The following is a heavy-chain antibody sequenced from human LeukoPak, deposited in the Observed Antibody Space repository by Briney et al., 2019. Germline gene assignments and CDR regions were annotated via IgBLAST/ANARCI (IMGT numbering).Heavy chain of an antibody. J-gene: IGHJ4*02. Sequence: SETLSPTCTVSGGSISTYCWSWIRQPPGKGLEWIGYICYTGSTNNNPSLKSRVTISVDTSKSQFSLNLSSVTAADTAVYYCARGGASTYYDSGGYYSFWGQGAQVTVSS. V-gene: IGHV4-59*01. CDR2: ICYTGST. D-gene: IGHD3-22*01. CDR1: GGSISTYC. CDR3: ARGGASTYYDSGGYYSF.